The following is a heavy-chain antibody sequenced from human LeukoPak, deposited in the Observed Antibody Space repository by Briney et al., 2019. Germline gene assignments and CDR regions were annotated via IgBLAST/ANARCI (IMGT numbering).Heavy chain of an antibody. CDR2: ISSSGSTI. CDR3: AKDPGETGADY. V-gene: IGHV3-11*04. CDR1: GFTFSDYY. J-gene: IGHJ4*02. Sequence: GGSLRLSCAASGFTFSDYYMSWIRQAPGKGLEWVSYISSSGSTIYYADSVKGRFTISRDNSKNTLYLQMNSLRAEDTAVYYCAKDPGETGADYWGQGTLVTVSS. D-gene: IGHD1-14*01.